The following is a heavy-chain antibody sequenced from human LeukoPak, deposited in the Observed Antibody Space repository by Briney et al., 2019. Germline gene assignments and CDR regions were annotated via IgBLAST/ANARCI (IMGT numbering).Heavy chain of an antibody. V-gene: IGHV3-23*01. Sequence: PGGSLRLSCAASGFTFSSYAMSWVRQAPGKGLEWVSAISGSGGSTYYADSVKGRFTISRDNAKNSLYLQMNSLRAEDTALYYCARARGGSYYYYYMDVWGKGTTVTVSS. J-gene: IGHJ6*03. CDR1: GFTFSSYA. CDR2: ISGSGGST. D-gene: IGHD1-26*01. CDR3: ARARGGSYYYYYMDV.